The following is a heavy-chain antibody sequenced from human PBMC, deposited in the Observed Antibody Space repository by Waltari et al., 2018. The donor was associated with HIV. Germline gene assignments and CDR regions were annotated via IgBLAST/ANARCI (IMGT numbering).Heavy chain of an antibody. CDR1: GSAFSTSA. CDR3: AKGGDGSYGEGQLDY. D-gene: IGHD1-26*01. V-gene: IGHV3-23*01. J-gene: IGHJ4*02. CDR2: LSGSATGT. Sequence: EVQLLESGGGLVQPGGSLSLSCAASGSAFSTSAMSWVRQAPGKGLVWVSALSGSATGTYYADSVKGRFSISRDFSKNTLYLEMNSLRAEDTAVYFCAKGGDGSYGEGQLDYWGQGTLVTVSS.